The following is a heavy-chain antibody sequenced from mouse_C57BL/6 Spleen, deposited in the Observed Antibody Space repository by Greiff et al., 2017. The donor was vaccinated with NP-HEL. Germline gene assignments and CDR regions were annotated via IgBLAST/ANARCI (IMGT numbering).Heavy chain of an antibody. J-gene: IGHJ2*01. CDR1: GYSFTGYY. Sequence: EVKLVESGPELVKPGASVKISCKASGYSFTGYYMNWVKQSPEKSLEWIGEINPSTGGTTYNQKFKAKATLTVDKSSSTAYMQLKSLTSEDSAVYYCARERDGSSYFDYWGQGTTLTVSS. V-gene: IGHV1-42*01. D-gene: IGHD2-3*01. CDR2: INPSTGGT. CDR3: ARERDGSSYFDY.